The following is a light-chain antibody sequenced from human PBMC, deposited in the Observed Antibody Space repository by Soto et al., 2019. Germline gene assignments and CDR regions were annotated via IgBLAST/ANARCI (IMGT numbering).Light chain of an antibody. CDR3: QASFSCTPA. CDR1: QSISTY. Sequence: DIQLTQSPSSLSASVGDRVTITCRASQSISTYLDWYQQKPGKAPKLLIYAASTLESGVPSRFSGSGSATHFTLTISSLQPEDFATYYYQASFSCTPAFGGGTKVDIK. J-gene: IGKJ4*01. CDR2: AAS. V-gene: IGKV1-39*01.